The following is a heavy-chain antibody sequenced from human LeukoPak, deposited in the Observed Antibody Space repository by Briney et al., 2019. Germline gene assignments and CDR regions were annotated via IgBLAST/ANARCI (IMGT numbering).Heavy chain of an antibody. D-gene: IGHD3-10*01. V-gene: IGHV5-10-1*01. Sequence: GESLKIPCKGSGYSFTSYWISWVRQMPGKGLEGRGRIDPSDSYTNYSPSFQGHVTISVDKSISTSYLQWSSLKASDTAMYYCARGEVGAPPRGAFDIWGQGTLVTVSS. CDR1: GYSFTSYW. CDR2: IDPSDSYT. J-gene: IGHJ3*02. CDR3: ARGEVGAPPRGAFDI.